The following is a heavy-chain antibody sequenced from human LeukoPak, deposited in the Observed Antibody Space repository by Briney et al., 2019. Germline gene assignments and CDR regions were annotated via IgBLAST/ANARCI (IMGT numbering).Heavy chain of an antibody. V-gene: IGHV4-59*08. D-gene: IGHD3-22*01. CDR2: IYYSGGT. Sequence: PSETLSLTCTVSGGSISSYYWSWIRQPPGKGLEWIGYIYYSGGTNYNPSLKSRVTISVDTSKNQFSLKLSSVTAADTAVYYCARRASSGYYYIDYWGQGTLVTVSS. CDR1: GGSISSYY. J-gene: IGHJ4*02. CDR3: ARRASSGYYYIDY.